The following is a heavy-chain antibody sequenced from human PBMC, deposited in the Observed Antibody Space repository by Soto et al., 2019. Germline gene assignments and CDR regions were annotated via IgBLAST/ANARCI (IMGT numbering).Heavy chain of an antibody. D-gene: IGHD3-9*01. CDR1: GASIRVYY. CDR3: ARGVGSSPPRY. J-gene: IGHJ4*02. Sequence: KAXESLSLTCPISGASIRVYYWSWIRQSPRQGLEWIGYVYDNGRPYYSPSLKSRVTISADTSKNQISLKLTSATAEDTAVYYCARGVGSSPPRYWGRGTLVTVYS. CDR2: VYDNGRP. V-gene: IGHV4-59*01.